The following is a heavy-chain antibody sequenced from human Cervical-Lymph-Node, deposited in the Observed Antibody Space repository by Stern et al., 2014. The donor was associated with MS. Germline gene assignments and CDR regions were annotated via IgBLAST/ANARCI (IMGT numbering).Heavy chain of an antibody. CDR3: ATDRDDFRRDYFAPTKGYGLDV. D-gene: IGHD3-3*01. V-gene: IGHV1-24*01. CDR2: FVPEDGET. Sequence: VQLVESGAEVKKPGASVKVSCKVSGFTLTELSMHWVRQAPGKGLEWMGGFVPEDGETIYAQKFQGRVTMTEDTSKNTAYMELSSLRSEDTAVYYCATDRDDFRRDYFAPTKGYGLDVWGQGTTVTVTS. CDR1: GFTLTELS. J-gene: IGHJ6*02.